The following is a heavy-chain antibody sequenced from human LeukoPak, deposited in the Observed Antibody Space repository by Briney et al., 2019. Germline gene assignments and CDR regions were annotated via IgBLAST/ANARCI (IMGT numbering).Heavy chain of an antibody. V-gene: IGHV3-7*01. J-gene: IGHJ6*02. CDR1: GFTFSSYA. CDR2: IKQDGSEK. D-gene: IGHD3-3*01. CDR3: ARRLGYYDFWSGYYTHYYYGMDV. Sequence: PGGSLRLSCAASGFTFSSYAMSWVRQAPGKGLEWVANIKQDGSEKYYVDSVKGRFTISRDNAKNSLYLQMNSLRAEDTAVYYCARRLGYYDFWSGYYTHYYYGMDVWGQGTTVTVSS.